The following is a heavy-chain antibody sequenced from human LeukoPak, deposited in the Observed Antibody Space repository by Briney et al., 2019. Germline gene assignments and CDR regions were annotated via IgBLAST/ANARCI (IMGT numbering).Heavy chain of an antibody. V-gene: IGHV1-8*01. D-gene: IGHD1-26*01. CDR3: AKDREEWELQYWFDP. J-gene: IGHJ5*02. CDR1: GYSFTSYD. CDR2: MNPNNGNT. Sequence: ASVKVSCKTSGYSFTSYDINWVRQAPGQGLEWMGWMNPNNGNTGYAQRFQGRVTLTRDTSISEAYMELNSLTFDDTAVYYCAKDREEWELQYWFDPWGQGTLVTVSS.